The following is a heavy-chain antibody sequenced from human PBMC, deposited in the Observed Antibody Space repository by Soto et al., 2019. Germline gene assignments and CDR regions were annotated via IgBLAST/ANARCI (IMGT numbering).Heavy chain of an antibody. D-gene: IGHD3-10*01. CDR1: GGSFSGYY. J-gene: IGHJ4*02. V-gene: IGHV4-34*01. Sequence: KTSETLSLTCAVYGGSFSGYYWSWIRQPPGKGLEWIGEINHSGSTNYNPSLKSRVTISVDTSKNQFSLKLSSVTAADTAVYYCARDTYYYGSGSYYGRARFIDYWGQGTLVTVSS. CDR3: ARDTYYYGSGSYYGRARFIDY. CDR2: INHSGST.